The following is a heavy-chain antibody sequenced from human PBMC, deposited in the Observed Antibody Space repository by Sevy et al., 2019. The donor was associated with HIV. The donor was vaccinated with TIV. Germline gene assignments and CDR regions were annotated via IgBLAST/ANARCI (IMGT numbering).Heavy chain of an antibody. J-gene: IGHJ3*02. Sequence: GGSLRLSCAASGFTFSSYAMSWVRQAPGKGLEWVSAIRGSGDSTYYADSVKGRFSISRDNSKNTLNLQMNSLRADDTAVYYCAIGGVLRAFDMWGQGTMVTVSS. CDR1: GFTFSSYA. CDR2: IRGSGDST. V-gene: IGHV3-23*01. CDR3: AIGGVLRAFDM. D-gene: IGHD3-16*01.